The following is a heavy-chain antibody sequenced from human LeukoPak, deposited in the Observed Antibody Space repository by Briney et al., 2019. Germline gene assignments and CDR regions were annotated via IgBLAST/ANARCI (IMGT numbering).Heavy chain of an antibody. V-gene: IGHV1-2*06. Sequence: ASVKVSCKASGYTFTGYYMHWVRQAPGQGLEWMGRINPNSGGTNYAQKFQGRVTMTRDTSISTAYTELSGLGSDDTAVYYCARAGIPPDAFDIWGQGTMVTVSS. CDR3: ARAGIPPDAFDI. J-gene: IGHJ3*02. CDR2: INPNSGGT. CDR1: GYTFTGYY.